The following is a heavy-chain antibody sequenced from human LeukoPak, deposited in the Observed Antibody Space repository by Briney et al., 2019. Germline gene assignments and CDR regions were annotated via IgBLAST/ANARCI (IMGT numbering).Heavy chain of an antibody. CDR2: ITGSGGNT. Sequence: GGSLRLSCAASGFTFSNYAMSWVRQAPGKGLEWVSAITGSGGNTYYADSVKGRFTISRDNSKNTLYLQMNSLRAEDTAVYYCAKDRRGYCSGGSCYDPRLNYWGQGTLVTVSS. CDR1: GFTFSNYA. D-gene: IGHD2-15*01. V-gene: IGHV3-23*01. CDR3: AKDRRGYCSGGSCYDPRLNY. J-gene: IGHJ4*02.